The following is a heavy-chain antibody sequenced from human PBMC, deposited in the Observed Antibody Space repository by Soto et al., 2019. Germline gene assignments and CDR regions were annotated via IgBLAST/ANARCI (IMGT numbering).Heavy chain of an antibody. J-gene: IGHJ4*02. CDR2: GIPILGTA. CDR1: GGSLRNSV. Sequence: QVQLVQSGAEVKKPGSSVKVSCTDSGGSLRNSVISWVRQAPAQRLEWMGGGIPILGTANYAQKFQGRVTMTADESTITDYMDSSSLSPDDTAVYYSARLGHPGHWGPGTLVIVSS. V-gene: IGHV1-69*01. CDR3: ARLGHPGH.